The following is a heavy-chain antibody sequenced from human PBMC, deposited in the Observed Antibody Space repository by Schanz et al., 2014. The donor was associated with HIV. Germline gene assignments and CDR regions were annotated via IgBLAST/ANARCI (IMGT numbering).Heavy chain of an antibody. CDR1: GFTFSSYG. J-gene: IGHJ6*02. V-gene: IGHV3-30*18. CDR2: ISYDGSNK. CDR3: AKDQGYDFWSGYYNYYGMDV. Sequence: QVQLVESGGGVVQPGRSLRLSCAASGFTFSSYGMHWVRQAPGRGLEWVAVISYDGSNKNYADSVKGRFTISRDNSKNTLYLQMNSLRAEDTAVYYCAKDQGYDFWSGYYNYYGMDVWGQGTTVTVSS. D-gene: IGHD3-3*01.